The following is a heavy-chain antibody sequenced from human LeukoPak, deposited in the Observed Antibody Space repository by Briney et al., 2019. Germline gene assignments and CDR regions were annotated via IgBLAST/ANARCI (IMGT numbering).Heavy chain of an antibody. D-gene: IGHD2-15*01. V-gene: IGHV4-39*01. J-gene: IGHJ3*02. CDR2: IHYSGST. Sequence: SETLSLTCTVSGGSISSRGYYWGWIRQPPGKGLEWIGSIHYSGSTYYNPSLKSRLTISVDTSKNQFSLKLSPVTAADTAVYYCARLYCSGGNCYGAFDIWGQGTMVTVSS. CDR3: ARLYCSGGNCYGAFDI. CDR1: GGSISSRGYY.